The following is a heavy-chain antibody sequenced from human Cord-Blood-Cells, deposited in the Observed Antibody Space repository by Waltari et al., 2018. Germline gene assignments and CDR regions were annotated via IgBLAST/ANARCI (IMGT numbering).Heavy chain of an antibody. V-gene: IGHV1-3*01. CDR2: INAGNGNT. Sequence: QVQLVQSGAEVKKPGASVKVSCKASGYTFTSYAIHWVRQAPGQRLEWMGWINAGNGNTKYSQKFQGRVTITRDTSASTAYMELSSLRSEDTAVYYCARIAGIRAFDIWGQGTMVTVSS. J-gene: IGHJ3*02. CDR1: GYTFTSYA. D-gene: IGHD3-10*01. CDR3: ARIAGIRAFDI.